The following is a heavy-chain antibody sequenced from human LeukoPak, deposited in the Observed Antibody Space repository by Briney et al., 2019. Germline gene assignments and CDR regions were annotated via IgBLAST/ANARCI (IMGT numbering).Heavy chain of an antibody. CDR1: GGSFSSYY. V-gene: IGHV4-59*10. J-gene: IGHJ6*03. Sequence: SETLSLTCAVYGGSFSSYYWSWIRQPAGKGLEWIGRIYTSGSTNYNPSLKSRVTMSVDTSKNQFSLKLSSVTAADTAVYYCARAREYSNPWDYYYMDVWGKGTTVTVSS. D-gene: IGHD4-11*01. CDR2: IYTSGST. CDR3: ARAREYSNPWDYYYMDV.